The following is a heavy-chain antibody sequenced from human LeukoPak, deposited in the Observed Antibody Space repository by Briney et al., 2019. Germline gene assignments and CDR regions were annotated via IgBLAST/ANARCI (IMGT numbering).Heavy chain of an antibody. CDR2: ISYDGNQN. Sequence: GGSLRLSCAASGFTFSRYAMHWVRQAPGKGLEWMAVISYDGNQNYYADSVKGRFTISRDSSKSTLYLQMNSLRVDDTAVYYCARDGNLDYWGQGTLVTVSS. V-gene: IGHV3-30*01. J-gene: IGHJ4*02. CDR1: GFTFSRYA. D-gene: IGHD1-1*01. CDR3: ARDGNLDY.